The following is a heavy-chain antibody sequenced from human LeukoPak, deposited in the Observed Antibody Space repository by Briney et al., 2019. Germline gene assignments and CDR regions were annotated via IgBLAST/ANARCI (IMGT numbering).Heavy chain of an antibody. V-gene: IGHV3-11*01. Sequence: GGSLRLSCAASGFTFSSYNMSWIRQAPGKGLEWVSYISSSGSTIYYADSVKGRFTISRDNAKNSLYLQMNSLRAEDTAVYYCARVLSWELPRLGEFDYWGQGTLVTVSS. CDR1: GFTFSSYN. J-gene: IGHJ4*02. CDR2: ISSSGSTI. CDR3: ARVLSWELPRLGEFDY. D-gene: IGHD1-26*01.